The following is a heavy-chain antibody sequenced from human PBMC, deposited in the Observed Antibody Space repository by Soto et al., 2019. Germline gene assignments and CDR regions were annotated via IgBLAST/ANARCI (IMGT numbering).Heavy chain of an antibody. CDR1: GFTFSSYA. V-gene: IGHV3-23*01. Sequence: GGSLRLSCAASGFTFSSYAMSWVRQAPGKGLEWVSAISGSGGSTYYADSVKGRFTISRDNSKNTLYLQMNSLRAEDTAVYYCAKGGFIAVAGHADYWGQGTLVTVSS. CDR2: ISGSGGST. CDR3: AKGGFIAVAGHADY. J-gene: IGHJ4*02. D-gene: IGHD6-19*01.